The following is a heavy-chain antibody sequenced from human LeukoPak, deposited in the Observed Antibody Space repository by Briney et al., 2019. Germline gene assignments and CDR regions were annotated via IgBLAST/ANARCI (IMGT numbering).Heavy chain of an antibody. CDR2: INPNSGGT. CDR3: ARSPPQWLKPDY. D-gene: IGHD6-19*01. J-gene: IGHJ4*02. Sequence: ASVKVSCKASGYTFTGYYMHWVRQAPGQGLEWMGRINPNSGGTNYAQKFQGRGTMTRDTCISTAYMELSRLRSDDTAVYYCARSPPQWLKPDYWGQGTLVTVSS. V-gene: IGHV1-2*06. CDR1: GYTFTGYY.